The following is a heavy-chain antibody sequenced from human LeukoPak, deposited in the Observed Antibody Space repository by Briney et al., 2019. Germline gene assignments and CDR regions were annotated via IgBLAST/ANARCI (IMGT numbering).Heavy chain of an antibody. Sequence: ASLKVSCKVSGYTLTELSMHWVRQTPGKGLEWMGGFDPEDGETIYAQKFQGRVTMTEDTSTDTAYMELSSLRSEDTAVYYCATNLPAAGYYFDYWGQGTLVTVSS. CDR2: FDPEDGET. CDR1: GYTLTELS. V-gene: IGHV1-24*01. J-gene: IGHJ4*02. CDR3: ATNLPAAGYYFDY. D-gene: IGHD2-2*01.